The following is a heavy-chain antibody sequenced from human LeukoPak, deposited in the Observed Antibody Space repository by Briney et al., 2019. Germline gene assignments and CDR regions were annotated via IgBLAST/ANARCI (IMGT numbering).Heavy chain of an antibody. J-gene: IGHJ3*02. Sequence: ASVKVSCKASGYTFTGYYMHWVRQAPGQGLEWMGWINPNSGGTNYAQKFQGRVTMTRDTSTSTAYMELSRLRSDDTAVYYCARDKSYDYVWGSYRLDAFDIWGQGTMVTVSS. CDR1: GYTFTGYY. V-gene: IGHV1-2*02. CDR2: INPNSGGT. CDR3: ARDKSYDYVWGSYRLDAFDI. D-gene: IGHD3-16*02.